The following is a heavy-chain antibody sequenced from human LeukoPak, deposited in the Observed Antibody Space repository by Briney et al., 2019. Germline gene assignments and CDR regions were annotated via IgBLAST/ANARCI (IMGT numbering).Heavy chain of an antibody. CDR2: INPNSGGT. J-gene: IGHJ4*02. Sequence: ASVKVSCKASGYTFTGYYMHWVRQAPGQGLEWMGWINPNSGGTNYAQKFQGRVTMTKDTTISTAYMELSRPISDDTAMYYCARALGTAVTTGGFGFDYWGQGTLVTVYS. CDR1: GYTFTGYY. D-gene: IGHD4-17*01. V-gene: IGHV1-2*02. CDR3: ARALGTAVTTGGFGFDY.